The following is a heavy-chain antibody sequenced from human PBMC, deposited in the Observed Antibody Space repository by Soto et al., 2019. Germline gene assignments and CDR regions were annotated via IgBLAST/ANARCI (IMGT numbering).Heavy chain of an antibody. D-gene: IGHD3-3*01. Sequence: ASVKVSCKASGYTFTGYYMHWVRQAPGQGLEWMGWINPNSGGTNYAQKFQGRVTMTRDTSISTAYMELSRLRSDDTAVYYCARDFWSGSPANYYYAMDVWCKGTTVTVS. CDR1: GYTFTGYY. CDR2: INPNSGGT. V-gene: IGHV1-2*02. J-gene: IGHJ6*04. CDR3: ARDFWSGSPANYYYAMDV.